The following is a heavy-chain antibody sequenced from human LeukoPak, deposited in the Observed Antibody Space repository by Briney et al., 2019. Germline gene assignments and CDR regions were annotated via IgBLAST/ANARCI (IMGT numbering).Heavy chain of an antibody. V-gene: IGHV1-46*01. CDR3: ARRGRSGWFDP. Sequence: GASVKVSCKASGYTFSDYHMHWVRQAPGQGLEWMGRIIPSGGSTTYAQKFQGRVTMTRDMSTNTVYMELSSLRSEDTAVYYCARRGRSGWFDPWGQGTLVTVSS. J-gene: IGHJ5*02. D-gene: IGHD3-16*01. CDR1: GYTFSDYH. CDR2: IIPSGGST.